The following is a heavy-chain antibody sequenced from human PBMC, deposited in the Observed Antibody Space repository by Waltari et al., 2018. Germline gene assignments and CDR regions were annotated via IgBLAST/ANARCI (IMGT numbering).Heavy chain of an antibody. CDR1: GGSFRGHY. V-gene: IGHV4-34*01. CDR2: INHSGIT. CDR3: ARWIAAAGSGGFDY. D-gene: IGHD6-13*01. Sequence: QVQLQQWGAGLLKPSETLSLTCAVHGGSFRGHYWSWISKPPGKGLEWIGEINHSGITNYNPSLKSRVTISVDTSKNQFSLKLSSVTAADTAVYYCARWIAAAGSGGFDYWGQGTLVTVSS. J-gene: IGHJ4*02.